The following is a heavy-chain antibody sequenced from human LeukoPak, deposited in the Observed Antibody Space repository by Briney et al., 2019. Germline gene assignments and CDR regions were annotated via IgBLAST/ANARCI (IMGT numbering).Heavy chain of an antibody. CDR1: GGSIGSSSYY. D-gene: IGHD2-15*01. J-gene: IGHJ6*02. CDR3: ARHPCSGGSCPLDYYYYYGMNV. V-gene: IGHV4-39*01. Sequence: SETLSLTCTVSGGSIGSSSYYWGWIRQPPGKGLEWIGSIYYSRSTYYNPSLKSRVTISVDTSKNQFSLKLRSVTAADTAVYYCARHPCSGGSCPLDYYYYYGMNVWGQGTTVTVSS. CDR2: IYYSRST.